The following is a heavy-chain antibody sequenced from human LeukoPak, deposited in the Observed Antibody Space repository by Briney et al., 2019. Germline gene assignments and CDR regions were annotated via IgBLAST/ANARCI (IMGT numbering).Heavy chain of an antibody. CDR3: ARGVATYYYYYGMGV. CDR1: GFSFSSYS. CDR2: ISSSGSTI. V-gene: IGHV3-48*04. D-gene: IGHD5-12*01. Sequence: GGSLRLSCAASGFSFSSYSMNWVRQAPGKGLEWVSYISSSGSTIYYADSVKGRFTISRDNAKNSLYLQMNSLRAEDTAVYYCARGVATYYYYYGMGVWGQGTTVTVSS. J-gene: IGHJ6*02.